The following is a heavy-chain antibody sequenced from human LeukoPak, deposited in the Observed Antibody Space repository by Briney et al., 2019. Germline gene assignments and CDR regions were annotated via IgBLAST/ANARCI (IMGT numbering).Heavy chain of an antibody. Sequence: GGSLRLSCAASGFTFSSYGMHWVRQAPGKGLEWVAVISYDGSNKYYADSVKGRFTISRDNSKNTLYLQMNSLRAEDTAVYYCAKDTMVRGVEYYFDYWGQGTLVTVSS. CDR2: ISYDGSNK. V-gene: IGHV3-30*18. CDR1: GFTFSSYG. J-gene: IGHJ4*02. D-gene: IGHD3-10*01. CDR3: AKDTMVRGVEYYFDY.